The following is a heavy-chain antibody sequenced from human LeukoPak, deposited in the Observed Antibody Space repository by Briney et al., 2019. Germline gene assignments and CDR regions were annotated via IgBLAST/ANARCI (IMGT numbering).Heavy chain of an antibody. V-gene: IGHV3-7*01. J-gene: IGHJ4*02. CDR2: IKEDGREK. CDR3: AKWYSSGWYVWYFDY. D-gene: IGHD6-19*01. Sequence: GGSLRLSCAASGFTFSSFWMSWIRQAPGKGLEWVANIKEDGREKYYVDSVKGRFTISRDNAKNSLYLQMNSLRAEDTAVYYCAKWYSSGWYVWYFDYWGQGTLVTVSS. CDR1: GFTFSSFW.